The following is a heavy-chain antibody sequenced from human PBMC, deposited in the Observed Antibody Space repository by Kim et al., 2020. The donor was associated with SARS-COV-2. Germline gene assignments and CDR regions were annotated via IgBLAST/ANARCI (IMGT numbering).Heavy chain of an antibody. CDR3: AREYYDILTGDGSDI. J-gene: IGHJ3*02. Sequence: VKGRLTISRDNSTNTLYLQMNSLRAEDTAVYYCAREYYDILTGDGSDIWGQGTMVTVSS. V-gene: IGHV3-53*01. D-gene: IGHD3-9*01.